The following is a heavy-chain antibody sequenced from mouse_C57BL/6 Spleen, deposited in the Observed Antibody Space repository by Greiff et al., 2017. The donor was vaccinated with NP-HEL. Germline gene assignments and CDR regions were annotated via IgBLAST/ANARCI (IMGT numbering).Heavy chain of an antibody. V-gene: IGHV1-64*01. Sequence: VQLQQSGAELVKPGASVKLSCKASGYTFTSYWMHWVKQRPGQGLEWIGMIHPNSGSTNYNEKFKSKATLTVDKSSSTAYMQLSSLTSEDSAVYYCANYGSSYVYAMDYSGQGTSVTVSS. CDR1: GYTFTSYW. CDR3: ANYGSSYVYAMDY. CDR2: IHPNSGST. D-gene: IGHD1-1*01. J-gene: IGHJ4*01.